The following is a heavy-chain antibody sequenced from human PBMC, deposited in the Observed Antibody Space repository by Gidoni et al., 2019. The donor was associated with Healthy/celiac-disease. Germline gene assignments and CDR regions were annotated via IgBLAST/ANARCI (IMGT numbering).Heavy chain of an antibody. Sequence: QVQLVESGGGVVQPGRSLRLSCAASGFTFSSSGMHWVRQAPGKGLEWVAVISYDGSNKYYADSVKGRFTISRDNSKNTLYLQMNSLRAEDTAVNYCAKSGRSGGSPRGCWFDPWGQGTLVTVSS. CDR2: ISYDGSNK. V-gene: IGHV3-30*18. CDR3: AKSGRSGGSPRGCWFDP. J-gene: IGHJ5*02. CDR1: GFTFSSSG. D-gene: IGHD2-15*01.